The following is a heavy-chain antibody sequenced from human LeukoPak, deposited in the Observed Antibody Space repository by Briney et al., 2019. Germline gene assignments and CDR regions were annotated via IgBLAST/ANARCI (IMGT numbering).Heavy chain of an antibody. CDR1: GGSISSSSYY. D-gene: IGHD6-19*01. CDR3: ARGRAVASDY. V-gene: IGHV4-39*07. Sequence: SETLSLTCTVSGGSISSSSYYWGWIRQPPGKGLEWIGSIYYSGSTYYNPSLKSRVTISVDTSKNQFSLKLSSVTAADTAVYFCARGRAVASDYWGQGTLVTVSS. J-gene: IGHJ4*02. CDR2: IYYSGST.